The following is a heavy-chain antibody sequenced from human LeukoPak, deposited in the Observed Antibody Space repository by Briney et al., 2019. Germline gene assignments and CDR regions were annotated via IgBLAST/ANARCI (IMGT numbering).Heavy chain of an antibody. CDR1: GGSFSGYY. V-gene: IGHV4-34*01. CDR2: INHSGST. Sequence: LETLSLTCAVYGGSFSGYYWSWIRQPPGKGLEWIGEINHSGSTNYNPSLKSRVTISVDTSKNQFSLKLSSVTAADTAVYYCARSPVAGSYYPFDYWGQGTLVTVSS. J-gene: IGHJ4*02. D-gene: IGHD3-10*01. CDR3: ARSPVAGSYYPFDY.